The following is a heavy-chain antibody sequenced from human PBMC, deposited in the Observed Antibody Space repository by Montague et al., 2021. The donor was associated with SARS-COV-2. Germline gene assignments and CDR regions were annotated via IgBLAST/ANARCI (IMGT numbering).Heavy chain of an antibody. V-gene: IGHV4-61*01. CDR3: ARVHYDTSAMDV. CDR2: FYYSGST. CDR1: GGSVSSDSYY. D-gene: IGHD3-9*01. J-gene: IGHJ6*02. Sequence: SETLSLTCTVSGGSVSSDSYYWSWIRQPPGKGLEWIGYFYYSGSTNYNPSLKSRVTISVDTSKNQFSLKLTSVTAADTAVYFCARVHYDTSAMDVWGQGTTVTVSS.